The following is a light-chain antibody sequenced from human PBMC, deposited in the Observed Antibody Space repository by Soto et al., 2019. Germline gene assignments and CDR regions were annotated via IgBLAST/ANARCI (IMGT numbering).Light chain of an antibody. Sequence: QAVLTQPPSVSAAPGQKVTISCSGSISSIGNNHVSGYQQLPGTAPKLLIYDNNKRPSGIPDRFSGSKSGTSATLGITGLQTGDEADYYCATWDGKVFGTGTKVTVL. J-gene: IGLJ1*01. V-gene: IGLV1-51*01. CDR2: DNN. CDR3: ATWDGKV. CDR1: ISSIGNNH.